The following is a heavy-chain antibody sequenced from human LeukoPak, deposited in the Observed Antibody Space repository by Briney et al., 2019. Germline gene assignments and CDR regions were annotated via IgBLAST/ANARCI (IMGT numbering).Heavy chain of an antibody. D-gene: IGHD2-2*01. CDR3: VREGYCTIPSCSV. V-gene: IGHV3-53*01. Sequence: PGGSLRLSCAASGFTFSSYSMNWVRQAPGKGLEWVSILYYDDSADYADSVKGRFTISRDNSKNTLYLQMNSLRAEDTAVYYCVREGYCTIPSCSVWGKGTTVTVSS. CDR1: GFTFSSYS. J-gene: IGHJ6*04. CDR2: LYYDDSA.